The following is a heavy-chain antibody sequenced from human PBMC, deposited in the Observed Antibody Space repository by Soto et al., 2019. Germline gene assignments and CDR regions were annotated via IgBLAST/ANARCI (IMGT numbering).Heavy chain of an antibody. V-gene: IGHV3-23*01. Sequence: EVQLLESGGGLVQPGGSLRLSCAASGFTFSSYAMSWVRQAPGKGLEWVSAISGSGGSTYYADSVKGRFTISRDNSKNTLYLQMNSLRAEDTAVYYCANPPGLYGDLHDAFDIWGQGTMVTVSS. CDR1: GFTFSSYA. J-gene: IGHJ3*02. CDR2: ISGSGGST. D-gene: IGHD4-17*01. CDR3: ANPPGLYGDLHDAFDI.